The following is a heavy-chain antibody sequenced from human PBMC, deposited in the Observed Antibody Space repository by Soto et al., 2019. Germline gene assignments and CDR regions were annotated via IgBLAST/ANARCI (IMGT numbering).Heavy chain of an antibody. CDR3: AREGGDYGDDWLVGWFDP. D-gene: IGHD4-17*01. V-gene: IGHV1-69*08. Sequence: QVQLVQSGAEVKKPGSSVKVSCKASGGTFSSYTISWVRQAPGQGLEWMGRIIPILGMANYAQKFQGRVTITADKSTSPAYMELSSLRSEDTAVYFCAREGGDYGDDWLVGWFDPWGQGTLVTVSS. CDR2: IIPILGMA. CDR1: GGTFSSYT. J-gene: IGHJ5*02.